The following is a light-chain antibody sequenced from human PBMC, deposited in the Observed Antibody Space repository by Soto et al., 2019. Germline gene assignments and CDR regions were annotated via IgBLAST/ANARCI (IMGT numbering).Light chain of an antibody. CDR2: YND. Sequence: QSVLTQPPSVSGAPGQRVTISCTGSSSNLGSGFDVQWYQQLPGTAPKLLIYYNDNRPSGVPDRFSGSKSGTSASLAITGLQADDAADYYCQSYDSRLSGHVVFGGGTQLTVL. J-gene: IGLJ2*01. V-gene: IGLV1-40*01. CDR3: QSYDSRLSGHVV. CDR1: SSNLGSGFD.